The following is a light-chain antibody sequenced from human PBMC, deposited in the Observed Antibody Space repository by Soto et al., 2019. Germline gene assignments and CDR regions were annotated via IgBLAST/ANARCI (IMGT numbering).Light chain of an antibody. V-gene: IGKV3-15*01. CDR1: QSVSTN. CDR2: GAS. Sequence: EIGVTQSPATLSVPPGERATLSCRASQSVSTNLAWYQHKPGQAPRLLIYGASTRATGIPARFSGSGSGTEFTLTISSLQSEDFAVYYCQQYNNWPPLTFGGGTKVEIK. J-gene: IGKJ4*01. CDR3: QQYNNWPPLT.